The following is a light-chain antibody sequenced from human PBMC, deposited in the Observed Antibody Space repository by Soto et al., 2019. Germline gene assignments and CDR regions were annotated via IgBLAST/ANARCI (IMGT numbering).Light chain of an antibody. V-gene: IGKV3-11*01. CDR2: DAS. CDR3: QQRSNWPLIT. CDR1: QSVTRD. Sequence: EIVLTQSPGTLSLSPGERATLSCRASQSVTRDLAWYQRKPGQAPRLLIYDASNRATGIPARFSGSGSGTDFTLTISSLQPEDFSVYYCQQRSNWPLITFGQGTRLEIK. J-gene: IGKJ5*01.